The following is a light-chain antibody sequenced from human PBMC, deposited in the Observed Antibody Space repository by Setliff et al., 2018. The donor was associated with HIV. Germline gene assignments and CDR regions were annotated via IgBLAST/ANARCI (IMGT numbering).Light chain of an antibody. J-gene: IGLJ3*02. CDR2: EVS. Sequence: QSALAQPASVSGSPGQSITISCTGTSSDIGGYTYVSWYQQHPGKAPKLIIFEVSHRPSGVSNRLSGSKSGNTASLIISGLQAEDEADYYCSSYTSTNTPWVFGGGTKVTVL. CDR1: SSDIGGYTY. V-gene: IGLV2-14*01. CDR3: SSYTSTNTPWV.